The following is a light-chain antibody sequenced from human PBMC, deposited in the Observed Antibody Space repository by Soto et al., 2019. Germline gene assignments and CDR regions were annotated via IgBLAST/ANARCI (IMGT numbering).Light chain of an antibody. V-gene: IGLV1-40*01. J-gene: IGLJ1*01. CDR3: QSTSLSGLHV. Sequence: QSVLTQPPSVSGAPGQRVTISCTGSSSNIGAGYDSHWYQQLPGTAPKLLIYGNSNRPSGVPDRFSASKSGSSASLAISGLQPEDEADYYCQSTSLSGLHVFGTGTKLTVL. CDR2: GNS. CDR1: SSNIGAGYD.